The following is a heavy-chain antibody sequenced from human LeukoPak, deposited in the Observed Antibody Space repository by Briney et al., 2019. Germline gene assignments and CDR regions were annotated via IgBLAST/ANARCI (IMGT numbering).Heavy chain of an antibody. J-gene: IGHJ4*02. D-gene: IGHD2-8*02. CDR3: ATAYWDY. CDR2: ITGSSSTI. Sequence: GGSLRLSCAASGFTFSSYSMNWVRQAPGKGLEWVSYITGSSSTIYYADSVKGRFTISRDNAKNSLYLQMSSLRAEDTAVYYCATAYWDYWGQGTLVTVSS. CDR1: GFTFSSYS. V-gene: IGHV3-48*01.